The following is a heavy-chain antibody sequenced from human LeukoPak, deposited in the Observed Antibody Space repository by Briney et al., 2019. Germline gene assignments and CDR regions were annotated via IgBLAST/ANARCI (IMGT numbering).Heavy chain of an antibody. CDR2: ISGSGAST. CDR1: GFTFSSFA. Sequence: GGSLRLSCAASGFTFSSFAMSWVRQAPGKVLEWVSSISGSGASTYYADSVKGRPTISRDNSKNTLYLQMNSLRAEDTAVYYCAKGRGSPFYFEYWGQGTLVTVSS. J-gene: IGHJ4*02. V-gene: IGHV3-23*01. CDR3: AKGRGSPFYFEY. D-gene: IGHD1-26*01.